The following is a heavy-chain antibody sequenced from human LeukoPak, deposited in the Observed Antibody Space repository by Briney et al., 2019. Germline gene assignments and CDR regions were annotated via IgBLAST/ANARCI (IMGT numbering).Heavy chain of an antibody. V-gene: IGHV3-30*18. J-gene: IGHJ4*02. CDR1: GFTFSSCG. CDR3: AKDRSKTWSFDH. D-gene: IGHD2-2*01. Sequence: ETGGSLRLSCAASGFTFSSCGMHWVRQAPAKGLPRVAVISYDGSNKYYADSVKGRFTVSRDDSRNTVFLQMDSLRAEDTAVYYCAKDRSKTWSFDHWGQGTLVTVSS. CDR2: ISYDGSNK.